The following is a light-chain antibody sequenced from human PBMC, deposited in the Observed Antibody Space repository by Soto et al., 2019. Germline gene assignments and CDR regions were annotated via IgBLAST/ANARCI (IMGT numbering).Light chain of an antibody. CDR1: DSDVGGYNY. V-gene: IGLV2-14*03. Sequence: QSVLTQPASVSGSPGQSITISCTGTDSDVGGYNYVSWYQHHPGNAPKVMIYDVSNRPSGVSNRFSGSKSGNTASLIISGLEEEEEDDYYCTSTTINGDVVFGGGTKVTVL. CDR2: DVS. CDR3: TSTTINGDVV. J-gene: IGLJ2*01.